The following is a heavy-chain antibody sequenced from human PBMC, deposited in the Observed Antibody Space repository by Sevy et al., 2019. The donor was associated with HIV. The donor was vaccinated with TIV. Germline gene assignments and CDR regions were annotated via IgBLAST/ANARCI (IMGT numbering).Heavy chain of an antibody. CDR1: GASIRDSSYY. Sequence: SETLSLTCTVSGASIRDSSYYWAWIRQPPGKGLEWIGNISSYGGTYYNSSLKSRVTISVDTSKNQFSLSLTSVTAADTAIYFCARSMEQQLDAFDIWGQGTMVTVSS. CDR3: ARSMEQQLDAFDI. D-gene: IGHD6-13*01. CDR2: ISSYGGT. V-gene: IGHV4-39*01. J-gene: IGHJ3*02.